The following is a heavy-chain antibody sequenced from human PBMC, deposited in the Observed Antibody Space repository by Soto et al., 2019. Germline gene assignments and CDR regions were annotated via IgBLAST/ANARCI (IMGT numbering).Heavy chain of an antibody. J-gene: IGHJ5*02. D-gene: IGHD2-21*01. V-gene: IGHV4-38-2*01. CDR3: ARAYHXXXXDWFDP. CDR2: IYHSGST. CDR1: GYSISSGYY. Sequence: SETLSLTCAVSGYSISSGYYWGWIRQPPGKGLEWIGSIYHSGSTYYNPSLKSRVTISVDTSKNQFSLKLSSVTAADTAVYYCARAYHXXXXDWFDPWGQGTLVTVS.